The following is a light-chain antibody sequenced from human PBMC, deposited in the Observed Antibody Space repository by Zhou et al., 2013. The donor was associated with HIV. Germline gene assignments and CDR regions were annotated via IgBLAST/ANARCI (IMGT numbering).Light chain of an antibody. V-gene: IGKV3-20*01. CDR1: QSISSSY. Sequence: EIVLTQSPGTLSLSPGERATLSCRASQSISSSYLAWYQQKPGQAPSLLIYGASSRATGIPDRFSGSGSGTDFTLTISSLEPEDFAVYYCQQYGSSPTFGGGTKVEIK. CDR3: QQYGSSPT. CDR2: GAS. J-gene: IGKJ4*01.